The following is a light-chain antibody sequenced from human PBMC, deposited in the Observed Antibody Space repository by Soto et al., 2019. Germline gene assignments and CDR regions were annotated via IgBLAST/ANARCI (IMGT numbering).Light chain of an antibody. CDR1: SSDIGGYNY. J-gene: IGLJ2*01. Sequence: QSALTQPPSASGSPGQSVTISCTGTSSDIGGYNYVSWYQQHPGKAPKLMIYEVSKRPSGVPDRFSGSKSGNTASLTVSGLHAEDEADYYCSSYAGSNNLPFGGGTKLTVL. V-gene: IGLV2-8*01. CDR3: SSYAGSNNLP. CDR2: EVS.